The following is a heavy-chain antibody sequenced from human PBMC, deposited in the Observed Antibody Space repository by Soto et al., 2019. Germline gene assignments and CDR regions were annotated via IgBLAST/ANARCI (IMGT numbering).Heavy chain of an antibody. J-gene: IGHJ4*02. CDR3: ARRGGDGDYVG. CDR1: GGSVSSGSYY. CDR2: IYYSGST. Sequence: QVQLQESGPGLVKPSETLSLTCTVSGGSVSSGSYYWSWIRQPLGKGLEWIGYIYYSGSTNYNPSLKSRVTISVDTSKNQFSLKLSSVTAADTAVYYCARRGGDGDYVGWGQGTLVTVSS. D-gene: IGHD4-17*01. V-gene: IGHV4-61*01.